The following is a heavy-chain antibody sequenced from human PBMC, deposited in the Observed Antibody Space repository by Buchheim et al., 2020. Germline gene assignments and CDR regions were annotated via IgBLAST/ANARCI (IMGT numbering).Heavy chain of an antibody. D-gene: IGHD2-15*01. Sequence: EVQLVESGGGLVQPGGSLKLSCAASGFTFSGCAMHWVRQASGKGLEWVGRIRTKPNNYVTAYAASVKGRFTISRDDSKDTAYLQMNSLKTEDTAVYYCTAQVVTVATPDYWGQGTL. V-gene: IGHV3-73*02. CDR3: TAQVVTVATPDY. J-gene: IGHJ4*02. CDR1: GFTFSGCA. CDR2: IRTKPNNYVT.